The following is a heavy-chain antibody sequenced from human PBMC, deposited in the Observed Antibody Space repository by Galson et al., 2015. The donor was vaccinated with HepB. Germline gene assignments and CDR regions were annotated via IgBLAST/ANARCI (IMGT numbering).Heavy chain of an antibody. CDR2: IYPGDSDT. CDR3: ARQEDIVVVPAATVGWFDP. CDR1: GYSFTSYW. Sequence: QSGAEVKKPGESLKISCKGSGYSFTSYWIGWVRQMPGKGLEWVGIIYPGDSDTRYSPSFQGQVTISADKSISTAYLQWSSLKASDTAMYYCARQEDIVVVPAATVGWFDPWGQGTLVTVSS. V-gene: IGHV5-51*01. J-gene: IGHJ5*02. D-gene: IGHD2-2*01.